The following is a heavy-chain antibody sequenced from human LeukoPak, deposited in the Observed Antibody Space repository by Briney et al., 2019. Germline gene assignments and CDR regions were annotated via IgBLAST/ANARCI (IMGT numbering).Heavy chain of an antibody. CDR2: INPNSGGT. Sequence: GASVKVSSKASGYSFTGYYMHWVRQVPGQGLEWMGWINPNSGGTNYAQKFQGWVTMTRDTSISTAYMELSRLRSDDTAVYYCAREGVLDAFDIWGQGTMVTVSS. D-gene: IGHD3-10*01. V-gene: IGHV1-2*04. J-gene: IGHJ3*02. CDR3: AREGVLDAFDI. CDR1: GYSFTGYY.